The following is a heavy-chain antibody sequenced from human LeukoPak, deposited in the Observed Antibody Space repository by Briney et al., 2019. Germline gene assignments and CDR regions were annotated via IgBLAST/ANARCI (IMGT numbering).Heavy chain of an antibody. V-gene: IGHV5-51*01. Sequence: GESLKISCKGSGYSFTSYWIGWVRQMPGKGLEWMGIIYPGDSDTRYSPSFQGQVTISADKSISTAYLQWSSLKASDTAMYYCARHSGEGRYNSSSAECDYWGQGTLVTVSS. J-gene: IGHJ4*02. D-gene: IGHD6-6*01. CDR1: GYSFTSYW. CDR2: IYPGDSDT. CDR3: ARHSGEGRYNSSSAECDY.